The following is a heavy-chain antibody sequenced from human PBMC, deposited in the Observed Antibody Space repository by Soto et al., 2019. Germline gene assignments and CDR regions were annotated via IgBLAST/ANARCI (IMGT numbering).Heavy chain of an antibody. CDR2: INPSGSST. D-gene: IGHD1-1*01. J-gene: IGHJ6*02. V-gene: IGHV1-46*01. CDR1: GYTFTSYY. CDR3: ARVNLEGSYFYAMDV. Sequence: ASVKVSCKASGYTFTSYYMHWVRQAPRQGLEWMGFINPSGSSTSYAQRFQGRVTMTRDTSTSTVYMELSSLRSEDTAVYYCARVNLEGSYFYAMDVWGQGTTVTVSS.